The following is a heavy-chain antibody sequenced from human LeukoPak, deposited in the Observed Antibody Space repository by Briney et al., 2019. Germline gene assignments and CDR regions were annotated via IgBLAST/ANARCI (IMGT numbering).Heavy chain of an antibody. CDR1: GFTFSSYG. V-gene: IGHV3-30*18. CDR3: AKDAMRYCSGGSCYSDY. Sequence: QSGGSLRLSCAASGFTFSSYGMHWVRQAPGKGLEWVAVISYDGSNKYYADSVKGRFTISRDNSKNTLYPQMNSLRAEDTAVYYCAKDAMRYCSGGSCYSDYWGQGTLVTVSS. D-gene: IGHD2-15*01. J-gene: IGHJ4*02. CDR2: ISYDGSNK.